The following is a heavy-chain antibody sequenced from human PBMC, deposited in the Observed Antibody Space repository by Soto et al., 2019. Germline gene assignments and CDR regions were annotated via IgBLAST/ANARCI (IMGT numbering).Heavy chain of an antibody. V-gene: IGHV4-59*01. D-gene: IGHD3-10*01. CDR3: ARDPGDTSYFDY. Sequence: SETLSLTCAVSGGSISGYYWSWIRQPPGKGLEWIGYIYHSGSTNYNPSLKSRVTISVDTSKNQFSLKVSSVTAADTAVYYCARDPGDTSYFDYWGQGFLVTVSS. CDR2: IYHSGST. J-gene: IGHJ4*02. CDR1: GGSISGYY.